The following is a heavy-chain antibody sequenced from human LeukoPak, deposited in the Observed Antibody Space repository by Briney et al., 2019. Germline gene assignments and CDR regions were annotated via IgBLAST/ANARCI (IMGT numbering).Heavy chain of an antibody. Sequence: SETLSLTCAVSGYSISSGYYWGWIRQPPGKGLEWIGSIYHSGSTYYNPSLKSRVTISVDTSKNQFSRKLRSVTAADAAVYYCASGPPVDIVATILDYWGQGTLVTVSS. J-gene: IGHJ4*02. V-gene: IGHV4-38-2*01. CDR3: ASGPPVDIVATILDY. D-gene: IGHD5-12*01. CDR1: GYSISSGYY. CDR2: IYHSGST.